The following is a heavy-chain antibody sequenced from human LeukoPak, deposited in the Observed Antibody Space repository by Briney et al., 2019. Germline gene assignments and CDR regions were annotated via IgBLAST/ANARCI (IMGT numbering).Heavy chain of an antibody. V-gene: IGHV4-30-4*08. J-gene: IGHJ4*02. Sequence: PSETLSLTCTVSGGSISSGSYYWSWIRQPPGKGLEWIGYIYYSGSTYYNPSLKSRVTISVDTSKNQFSLKLSSVTAADTAVYYCARDLASGPAAIPFFDYWGQGTLVTVSS. CDR3: ARDLASGPAAIPFFDY. D-gene: IGHD2-2*01. CDR2: IYYSGST. CDR1: GGSISSGSYY.